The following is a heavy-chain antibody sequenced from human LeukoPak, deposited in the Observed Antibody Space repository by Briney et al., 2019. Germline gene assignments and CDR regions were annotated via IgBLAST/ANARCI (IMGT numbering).Heavy chain of an antibody. CDR1: GFTFSSYA. D-gene: IGHD2-2*02. CDR3: ARPDCSSTSCYRPVY. Sequence: GSLRLSCAPSGFTFSSYAMSWVRQAPGKGLEWVSAISATGGSTYYADSVKGRFTISRDNSKSTLYLQMNSLRAEDTAVYYCARPDCSSTSCYRPVYWGQGTLVTVSS. CDR2: ISATGGST. V-gene: IGHV3-23*01. J-gene: IGHJ4*02.